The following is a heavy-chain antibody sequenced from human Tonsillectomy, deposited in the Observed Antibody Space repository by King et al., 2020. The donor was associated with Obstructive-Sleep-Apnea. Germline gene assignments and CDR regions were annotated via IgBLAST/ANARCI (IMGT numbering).Heavy chain of an antibody. CDR1: GFTFRSYA. D-gene: IGHD1-20*01. J-gene: IGHJ4*02. CDR3: ARAHITGTTAYFDY. CDR2: ISSHEKVK. Sequence: HVQLVESGGGVVQPGRSLRLSCAASGFTFRSYAMHWVRQAPGRGLEWVAVISSHEKVKYYTDSVKGRFTVSRDNSKNTLYLQMNSLRAEDTAVYYCARAHITGTTAYFDYWGQGTLVTVSS. V-gene: IGHV3-33*01.